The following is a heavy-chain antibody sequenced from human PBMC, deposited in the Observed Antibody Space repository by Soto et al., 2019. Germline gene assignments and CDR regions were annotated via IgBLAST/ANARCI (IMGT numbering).Heavy chain of an antibody. J-gene: IGHJ4*02. V-gene: IGHV3-7*05. D-gene: IGHD2-15*01. CDR2: INSDSTEK. CDR1: GFPFSRYW. Sequence: PGGSLRLSCAGSGFPFSRYWIVWVRQAPGKGLEWVAAINSDSTEKHYVDSVKGRFTMSRDNARNSQYLQMSSLRGEDTAVYYCARDPNVLENGGRYRLFDYWGQGTLVTVSS. CDR3: ARDPNVLENGGRYRLFDY.